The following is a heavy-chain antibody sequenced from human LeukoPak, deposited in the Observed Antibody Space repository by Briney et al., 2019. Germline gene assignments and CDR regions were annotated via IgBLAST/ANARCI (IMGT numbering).Heavy chain of an antibody. J-gene: IGHJ4*02. CDR1: GGSIRSYY. CDR3: ARALTPGYCSGGTCSYFDY. D-gene: IGHD2-15*01. Sequence: SETVSLTRTVSGGSIRSYYWSLIRQPPGKGLEWIGYIYYSGSTNSNPSLKSRVTISVDTSKNQFSLKVSSVTAADTAVYYCARALTPGYCSGGTCSYFDYWGQGTLVTVSS. V-gene: IGHV4-59*01. CDR2: IYYSGST.